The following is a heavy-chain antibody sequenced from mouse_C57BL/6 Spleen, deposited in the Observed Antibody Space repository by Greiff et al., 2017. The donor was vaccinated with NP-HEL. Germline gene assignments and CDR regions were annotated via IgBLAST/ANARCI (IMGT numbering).Heavy chain of an antibody. CDR3: ARRYDEYAMDY. V-gene: IGHV5-17*01. Sequence: EVKLMESGGGLVKPGGSLKLSCAASGFTFSDYGMHWVRQAPEKGLEWVAYISSGSSTIYYADTVKGRFTISRDNAKNTLFLQMTSLRSEDTAMYYCARRYDEYAMDYWGQGTSVTVSS. CDR1: GFTFSDYG. J-gene: IGHJ4*01. D-gene: IGHD2-3*01. CDR2: ISSGSSTI.